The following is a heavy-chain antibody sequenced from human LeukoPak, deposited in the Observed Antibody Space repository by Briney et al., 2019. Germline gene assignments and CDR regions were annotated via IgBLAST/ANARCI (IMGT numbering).Heavy chain of an antibody. CDR1: GDSISSYY. CDR2: IYYSGIT. J-gene: IGHJ4*02. D-gene: IGHD2/OR15-2a*01. Sequence: ASETLSLTCTVSGDSISSYYWYWFRQPPGKELEWIACIYYSGITHYNPSLKSRVTISLDTSKNQSSLRLSSVAAADTAVYYCAREGIVRTYDQWGQGTLVTVSS. V-gene: IGHV4-59*12. CDR3: AREGIVRTYDQ.